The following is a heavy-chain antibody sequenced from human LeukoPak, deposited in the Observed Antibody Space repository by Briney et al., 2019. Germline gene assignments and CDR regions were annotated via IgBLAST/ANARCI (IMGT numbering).Heavy chain of an antibody. CDR2: IYHSGST. Sequence: SETLSLTCAVSGGSISSGGSSWSWIRQSPGTGLEWIGYIYHSGSTYYNPSLKSRVTISVDRSKNQFSLKLSSVTAADTAVYYCARVRGYCTNGVCRGSTYYFDYWGQGTLVTVSS. CDR1: GGSISSGGSS. D-gene: IGHD2-8*01. J-gene: IGHJ4*02. CDR3: ARVRGYCTNGVCRGSTYYFDY. V-gene: IGHV4-30-2*06.